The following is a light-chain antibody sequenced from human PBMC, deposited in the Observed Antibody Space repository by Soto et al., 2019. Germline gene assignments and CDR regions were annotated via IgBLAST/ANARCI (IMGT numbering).Light chain of an antibody. CDR2: ATS. J-gene: IGKJ2*01. CDR3: QQSYSTPDT. V-gene: IGKV1-39*01. CDR1: QSINRY. Sequence: DIQMTQSPSSLYASVGDGVTITCRASQSINRYLNWYQQKPGKAPKLLIYATSSLQGGGPSRFSGSGSGTDCTLTSSSLQPEDFATYYCQQSYSTPDTFAQGTKL.